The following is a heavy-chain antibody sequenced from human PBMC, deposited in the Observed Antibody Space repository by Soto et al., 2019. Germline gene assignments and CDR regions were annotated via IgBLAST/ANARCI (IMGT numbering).Heavy chain of an antibody. J-gene: IGHJ6*02. CDR3: ARDPGLIAARQDGMDV. V-gene: IGHV3-33*01. CDR1: GFTFSSYG. CDR2: IWYDGSNK. Sequence: GGSLRLSCAASGFTFSSYGMHWVRQAPGKGLEWVAVIWYDGSNKYYADSVKGRFTISRDNSKNTLYLQMNSLRAEDTAVYYCARDPGLIAARQDGMDVWGQGTTVTVSS. D-gene: IGHD6-6*01.